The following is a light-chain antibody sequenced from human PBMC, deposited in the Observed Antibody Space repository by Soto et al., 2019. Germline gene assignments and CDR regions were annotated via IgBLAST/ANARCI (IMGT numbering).Light chain of an antibody. V-gene: IGLV2-14*01. CDR1: SSDVGGYNY. Sequence: QSALTQPASVSGSPGQSITISCTGTSSDVGGYNYVSWYQQHPGKAPKLMIYDVSDRPSGVSNRFSGSKSGNTASLTISGLQAEDDADYYCCSYKINTRVFGAGTKVTVL. CDR2: DVS. CDR3: CSYKINTRV. J-gene: IGLJ1*01.